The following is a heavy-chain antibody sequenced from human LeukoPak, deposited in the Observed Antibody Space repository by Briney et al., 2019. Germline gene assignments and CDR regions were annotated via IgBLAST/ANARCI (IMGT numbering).Heavy chain of an antibody. CDR1: GYSISSGYY. CDR2: IYHSGST. V-gene: IGHV4-38-2*02. J-gene: IGHJ6*03. Sequence: SETLSLTCIVSGYSISSGYYWVWIRQPPGKGLEWIGSIYHSGSTLYNPSLKSRVTISVDTSKNRFSLKLSSVTAADTAMYYCARDQPYMDVWGEGTTVTVSS. CDR3: ARDQPYMDV.